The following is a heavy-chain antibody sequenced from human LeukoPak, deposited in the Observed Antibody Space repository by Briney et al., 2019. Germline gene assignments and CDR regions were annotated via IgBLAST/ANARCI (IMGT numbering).Heavy chain of an antibody. Sequence: SVKVSCKASGGTFSSYAISWVRQAPGQGFEWMGRIIPIFGIANYAQKFQGRVTITADKSTSTAYMELSSLRSEDTAVYYCARGGEWEHFDYWGQGTLVTVSS. CDR1: GGTFSSYA. V-gene: IGHV1-69*04. D-gene: IGHD1-26*01. CDR3: ARGGEWEHFDY. J-gene: IGHJ4*02. CDR2: IIPIFGIA.